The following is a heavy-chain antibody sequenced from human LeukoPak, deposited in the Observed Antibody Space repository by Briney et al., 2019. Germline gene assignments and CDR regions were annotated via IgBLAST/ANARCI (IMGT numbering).Heavy chain of an antibody. J-gene: IGHJ4*02. Sequence: GGSLRLSCAASGFTFSSYAMHWVRQAPGKGLEYVSAISSNGGSTYYANSVKGRFTISRDNSKNTLYLQMGSLRAEDMAVYYCARSLAQWLLLKGGFDYWGQGTLVTVSS. CDR1: GFTFSSYA. CDR2: ISSNGGST. D-gene: IGHD6-19*01. V-gene: IGHV3-64*01. CDR3: ARSLAQWLLLKGGFDY.